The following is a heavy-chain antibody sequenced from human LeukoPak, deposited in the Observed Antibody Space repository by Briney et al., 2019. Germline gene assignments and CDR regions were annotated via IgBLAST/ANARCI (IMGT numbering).Heavy chain of an antibody. CDR2: ILYDGSNK. CDR3: AKDSAITMAHYFDY. CDR1: GFTFSSYG. D-gene: IGHD3-10*01. V-gene: IGHV3-33*06. J-gene: IGHJ4*02. Sequence: GGSLRLSCAASGFTFSSYGMNWVRQAPGKGLEWVAVILYDGSNKYYADSVKGRFTICRDNSKNTLYLQMNSLRAEDTAVYYCAKDSAITMAHYFDYWGQGTLVTVSS.